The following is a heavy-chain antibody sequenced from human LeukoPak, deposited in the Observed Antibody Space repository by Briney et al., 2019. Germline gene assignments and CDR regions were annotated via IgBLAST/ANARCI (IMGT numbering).Heavy chain of an antibody. D-gene: IGHD6-19*01. Sequence: ASVKVSCKASGYTFTDCYIHWVRQAPGQGLEWMGRIDPNSGDTNYAQKFQGRVTMTRDTSITTAYMDLSRLTSDDAAVYYCGRDRGWDAFDIWGQGTMVTVSS. J-gene: IGHJ3*02. CDR2: IDPNSGDT. V-gene: IGHV1-2*06. CDR1: GYTFTDCY. CDR3: GRDRGWDAFDI.